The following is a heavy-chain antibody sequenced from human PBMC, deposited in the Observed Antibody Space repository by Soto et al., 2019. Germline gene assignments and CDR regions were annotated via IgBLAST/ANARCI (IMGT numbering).Heavy chain of an antibody. V-gene: IGHV3-11*01. Sequence: VGSLRLSCAASGFTFSDYYMSWIRQAPGKGLEWVSHISSSASTIYYVDSVKDRFTISRDNAKNSLYLHMNSLRAEDTAVYYCARDTAFIASGLFDPWGQGTLVTVSS. CDR3: ARDTAFIASGLFDP. CDR2: ISSSASTI. D-gene: IGHD3-22*01. J-gene: IGHJ5*02. CDR1: GFTFSDYY.